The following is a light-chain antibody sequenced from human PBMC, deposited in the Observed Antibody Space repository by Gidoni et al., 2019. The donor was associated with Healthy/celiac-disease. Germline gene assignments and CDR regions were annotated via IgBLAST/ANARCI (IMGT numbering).Light chain of an antibody. CDR2: GAS. V-gene: IGKV3-20*01. CDR1: QSVRSSY. J-gene: IGKJ4*01. CDR3: QQYGSSPET. Sequence: EIVLTQSPGTLSLSPGERATLSCRASQSVRSSYLAWYQQKPGQDPRLLIYGASSRATGIPDRFSGSGSGTDFTLTIIRLEPEDFAVYYCQQYGSSPETFGGGTKVEIK.